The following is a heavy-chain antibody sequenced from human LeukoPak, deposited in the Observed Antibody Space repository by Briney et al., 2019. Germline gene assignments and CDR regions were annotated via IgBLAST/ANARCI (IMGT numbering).Heavy chain of an antibody. CDR2: IKQGGSEK. Sequence: GGSLRLSCAASGFTFTSYSMSWVRQAPGKGLEWVASIKQGGSEKYYVDSVKGRFTVSRDDAKSSVYLQMNSLRAEDTAVYYCAREDTIAVAGRGFDYWGQGTLVTVSS. J-gene: IGHJ4*02. CDR3: AREDTIAVAGRGFDY. V-gene: IGHV3-7*03. D-gene: IGHD6-19*01. CDR1: GFTFTSYS.